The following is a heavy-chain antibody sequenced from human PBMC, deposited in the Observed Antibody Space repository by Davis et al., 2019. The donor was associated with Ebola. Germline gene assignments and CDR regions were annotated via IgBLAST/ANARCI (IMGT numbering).Heavy chain of an antibody. D-gene: IGHD3-3*01. Sequence: SETLSLTCTVSGGSISSYYWSWIRQPPGKGLEWIGYIYYSGSTNYNPSLKSRVTISVDTSKNQFSLKLSSVTAADTAVYYCARIHYDFWSGYYTDNWFDPWGQGTLVTVSS. V-gene: IGHV4-59*08. J-gene: IGHJ5*02. CDR1: GGSISSYY. CDR2: IYYSGST. CDR3: ARIHYDFWSGYYTDNWFDP.